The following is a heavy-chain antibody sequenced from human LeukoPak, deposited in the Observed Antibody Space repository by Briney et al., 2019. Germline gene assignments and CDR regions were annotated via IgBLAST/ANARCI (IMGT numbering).Heavy chain of an antibody. J-gene: IGHJ6*02. CDR2: IWYDGSNK. Sequence: GRSLRLSCAASGFTFSSYGMHWVRQAPGKGLEWVAVIWYDGSNKYYAASVKGRFTISRDNSKNTLYLQMNSLRAEDTAEYYCARDPGIKVSYYDFWSGYPPSDYYGMDVWGQGTTVTVSS. CDR3: ARDPGIKVSYYDFWSGYPPSDYYGMDV. D-gene: IGHD3-3*01. CDR1: GFTFSSYG. V-gene: IGHV3-33*01.